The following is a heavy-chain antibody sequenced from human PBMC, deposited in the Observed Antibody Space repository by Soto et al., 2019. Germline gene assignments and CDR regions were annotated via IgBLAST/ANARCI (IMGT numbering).Heavy chain of an antibody. CDR2: IYSGGST. D-gene: IGHD3-10*01. Sequence: EVQLVESGGGLVQPGGSLRLSCAASGLTVSSNYMSWVRQAPGKGLEWVSLIYSGGSTYYADSVRGRFAISRDNSKNTLYLQMNSLRAEATAVYYCARDFYYYGSGTMGGYFDYWGQGTLVTVSA. V-gene: IGHV3-66*01. J-gene: IGHJ4*02. CDR3: ARDFYYYGSGTMGGYFDY. CDR1: GLTVSSNY.